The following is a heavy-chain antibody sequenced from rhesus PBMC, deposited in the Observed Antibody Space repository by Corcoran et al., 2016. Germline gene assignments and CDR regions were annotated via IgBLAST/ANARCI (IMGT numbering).Heavy chain of an antibody. Sequence: QVQLQESGPGLVKPSETLSLTCAVSGASFSGYYCGWIRQPPGKGLEWIGYISGSSGSTDYNPSLKSRVTISTDTSKNQFSLKLSSVTAADTAVYYCARDPRPNRFDVWGPGVLVTVSS. V-gene: IGHV4-165*01. D-gene: IGHD2-39*01. CDR1: GASFSGYY. CDR2: ISGSSGST. J-gene: IGHJ5-1*01. CDR3: ARDPRPNRFDV.